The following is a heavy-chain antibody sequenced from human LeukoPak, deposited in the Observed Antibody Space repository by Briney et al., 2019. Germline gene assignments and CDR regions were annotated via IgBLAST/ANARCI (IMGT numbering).Heavy chain of an antibody. Sequence: GSSVKVSCKASGGTFSSYAISWVRQAPGQGLEWMGWISTSNGNTNYAQKLQSRVTMTTDTSTSTAYMELRSLRSDDTAVYYCAREEGTAIAAANIWGLGTMVTVSS. J-gene: IGHJ3*02. CDR1: GGTFSSYA. CDR2: ISTSNGNT. D-gene: IGHD6-13*01. V-gene: IGHV1-18*01. CDR3: AREEGTAIAAANI.